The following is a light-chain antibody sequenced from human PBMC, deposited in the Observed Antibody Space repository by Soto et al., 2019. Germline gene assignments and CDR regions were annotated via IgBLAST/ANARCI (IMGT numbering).Light chain of an antibody. CDR1: QSVSSN. CDR3: QQYNTWPQK. CDR2: GAS. V-gene: IGKV3-15*01. Sequence: EIVLTQSPATLPVSPGERATLSCRASQSVSSNLAWYQQKPGQAPRLLIYGASTRATGIPASFSGSGSGAEFTLTLSSLQSEDFAVYYCQQYNTWPQKFGQGTKVDIK. J-gene: IGKJ1*01.